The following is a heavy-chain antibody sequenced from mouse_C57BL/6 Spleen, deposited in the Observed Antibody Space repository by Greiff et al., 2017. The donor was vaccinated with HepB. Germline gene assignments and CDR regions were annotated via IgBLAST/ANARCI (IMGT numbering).Heavy chain of an antibody. CDR3: ARGTGLPYYFDY. J-gene: IGHJ2*01. D-gene: IGHD2-2*01. CDR2: IDPSDSYT. CDR1: GYTFTSYW. Sequence: QVQLQQPGAELVMPGASVKLSCKASGYTFTSYWMHWVKQRPGQGLEWIGEIDPSDSYTNYNQKFKGKSTLTVDKSSSTAYMQLSSLTSEDSAVYYCARGTGLPYYFDYWGQGTTLTVSS. V-gene: IGHV1-69*01.